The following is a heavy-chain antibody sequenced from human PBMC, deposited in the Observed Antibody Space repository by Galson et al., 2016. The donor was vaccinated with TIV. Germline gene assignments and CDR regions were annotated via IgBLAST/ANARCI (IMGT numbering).Heavy chain of an antibody. V-gene: IGHV3-7*01. CDR3: ARDKARCSGDSCYLGSSFDY. CDR2: IKEDGSEK. J-gene: IGHJ4*02. CDR1: GFTFSNYW. D-gene: IGHD2-15*01. Sequence: LRLSCAASGFTFSNYWMSWVRQAPGKGLEWVANIKEDGSEKYAVDSVQGRFTISRDDAKNTLYLQMNNLRVDDTAVYYCARDKARCSGDSCYLGSSFDYWGRGILVTVSS.